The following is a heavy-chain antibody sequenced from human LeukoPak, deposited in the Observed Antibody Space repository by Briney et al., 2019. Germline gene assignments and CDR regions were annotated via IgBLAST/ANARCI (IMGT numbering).Heavy chain of an antibody. J-gene: IGHJ6*04. D-gene: IGHD3-10*02. CDR3: AELGITMIGGV. CDR2: ISGSGDST. Sequence: PGGSLRLSCAASRFTFSKYAMSWVRQAPGKGLEWVSSISGSGDSTYYADSVKGRFTISRDNPKNTLHLQMNSLRAEDTAVYYCAELGITMIGGVWGKGTTVTISS. V-gene: IGHV3-23*01. CDR1: RFTFSKYA.